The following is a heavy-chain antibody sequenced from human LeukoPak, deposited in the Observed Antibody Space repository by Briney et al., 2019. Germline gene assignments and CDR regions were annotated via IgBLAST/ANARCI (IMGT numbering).Heavy chain of an antibody. CDR2: IRTYNGDT. Sequence: ASVKVSCKASGYTFTTCGIAWLRQAPGQGLEWLGWIRTYNGDTEYAEKFQGRVTMSTDTPTTMAYMELTSLRSDDTAVYYCARTLTTESYYFDYWGQGTLVTVSS. D-gene: IGHD4-11*01. CDR1: GYTFTTCG. CDR3: ARTLTTESYYFDY. V-gene: IGHV1-18*01. J-gene: IGHJ4*02.